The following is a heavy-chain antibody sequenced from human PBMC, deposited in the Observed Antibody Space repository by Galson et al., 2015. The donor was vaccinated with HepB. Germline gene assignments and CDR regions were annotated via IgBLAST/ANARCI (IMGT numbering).Heavy chain of an antibody. CDR3: ARDSDYSFDY. D-gene: IGHD4-11*01. CDR1: GFTFSSYS. V-gene: IGHV3-48*02. CDR2: ISRSGSTT. Sequence: SLRLSCAASGFTFSSYSMNWVRQAPGKGLEWVSYISRSGSTTYYADSVKGRFTISRDIGKNSLYLQMNSLRDGDSAVYYCARDSDYSFDYWGQGTLVTVSS. J-gene: IGHJ4*02.